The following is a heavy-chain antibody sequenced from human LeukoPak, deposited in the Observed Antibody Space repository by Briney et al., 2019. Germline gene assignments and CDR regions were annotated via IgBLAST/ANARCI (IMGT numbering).Heavy chain of an antibody. CDR3: ARLPGGDSSSVVAFDI. V-gene: IGHV4-4*07. J-gene: IGHJ3*02. D-gene: IGHD2-21*02. CDR2: IYNSGST. CDR1: GGSISTYY. Sequence: SETLSLTCADSGGSISTYYWSWIRQPAGKGLKWIGRIYNSGSTNYNPSLKRRVTMSVDTSKNQFSLNLRSVTAADTAVYYCARLPGGDSSSVVAFDIWGQGTMVTVSS.